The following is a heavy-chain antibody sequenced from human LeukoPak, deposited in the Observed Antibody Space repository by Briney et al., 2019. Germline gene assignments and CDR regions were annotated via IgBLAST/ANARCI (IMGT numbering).Heavy chain of an antibody. V-gene: IGHV3-21*01. CDR1: GFTFSSYS. CDR3: TRAAHYGLSSSKYWFDP. Sequence: PGGSLRLSCAASGFTFSSYSMNWVRQAPGKGLEWVSFISGSSGYIYYADSVKGRFTISRDNAKNSLYLQMNSLRDEDTAVYYCTRAAHYGLSSSKYWFDPWGQGTLVTVSS. CDR2: ISGSSGYI. D-gene: IGHD6-13*01. J-gene: IGHJ5*02.